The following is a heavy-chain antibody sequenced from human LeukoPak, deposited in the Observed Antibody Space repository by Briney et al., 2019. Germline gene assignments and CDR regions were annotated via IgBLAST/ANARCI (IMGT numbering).Heavy chain of an antibody. Sequence: SGGSLRLSCAASGFNFSNYAMTWVRQAPGKGLEWVSGVTGSSSKTYNADSVKGRFTISRDNSKNTLYLQMNSLRAEDTAVYYCAKDRNYDYVWGSYRPSGAFDIWGQGTMVTVSS. D-gene: IGHD3-16*02. CDR2: VTGSSSKT. J-gene: IGHJ3*02. CDR1: GFNFSNYA. CDR3: AKDRNYDYVWGSYRPSGAFDI. V-gene: IGHV3-23*01.